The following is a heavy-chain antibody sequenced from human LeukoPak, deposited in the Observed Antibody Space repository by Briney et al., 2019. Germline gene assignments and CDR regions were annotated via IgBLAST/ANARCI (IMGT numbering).Heavy chain of an antibody. CDR3: ARMKTTMVTLAMGYYYYMDV. Sequence: GESLRLSCAASGFTFSSYSMNWVRQAPVKGLEWVSYISSSSSTIYHADSVKGRFTISRDNAKNSLYLQMNSLRAEDTAVYYCARMKTTMVTLAMGYYYYMDVWGKGTTVTVSS. J-gene: IGHJ6*03. V-gene: IGHV3-48*01. D-gene: IGHD4-23*01. CDR2: ISSSSSTI. CDR1: GFTFSSYS.